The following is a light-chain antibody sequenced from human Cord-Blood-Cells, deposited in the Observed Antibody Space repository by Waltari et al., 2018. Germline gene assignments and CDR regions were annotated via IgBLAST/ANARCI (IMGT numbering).Light chain of an antibody. CDR1: KLGDKY. CDR3: QAWDSSTALYV. Sequence: SYELTQPPSVSVSPGQTASITCSGDKLGDKYACWYQQKPGQSPVLVIYQASKRPSRIPERFSCANSGNTATLTISGTRAMDEADYYCQAWDSSTALYVFGTGTKVTGL. CDR2: QAS. V-gene: IGLV3-1*01. J-gene: IGLJ1*01.